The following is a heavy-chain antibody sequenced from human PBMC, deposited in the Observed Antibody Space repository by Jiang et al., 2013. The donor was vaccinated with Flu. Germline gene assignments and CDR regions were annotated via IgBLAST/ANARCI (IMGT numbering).Heavy chain of an antibody. V-gene: IGHV5-51*01. J-gene: IGHJ4*02. CDR2: IYPGDSDT. Sequence: MPGKGLEWMGIIYPGDSDTRYSPSFQGQVTISADKSISTAYLQWSSLKASDTAMYYCARRDGDGSADYWGQGTLVTVSS. D-gene: IGHD5-24*01. CDR3: ARRDGDGSADY.